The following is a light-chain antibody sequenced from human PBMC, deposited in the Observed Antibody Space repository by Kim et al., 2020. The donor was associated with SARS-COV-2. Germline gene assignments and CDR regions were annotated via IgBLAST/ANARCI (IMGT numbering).Light chain of an antibody. V-gene: IGLV3-19*01. CDR2: GKN. CDR1: SLRTYY. Sequence: SSELTQDPAVSVALGQTVRITCQGDSLRTYYTTWFQQKPGQAPIVVFYGKNNRPSGIPDRFSGSSSGNTASLTITATQAGDEADYYCKPRANNDNVLFGG. CDR3: KPRANNDNVL. J-gene: IGLJ2*01.